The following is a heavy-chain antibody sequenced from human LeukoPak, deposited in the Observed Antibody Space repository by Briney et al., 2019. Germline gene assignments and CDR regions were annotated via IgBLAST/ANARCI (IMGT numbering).Heavy chain of an antibody. Sequence: GGSLRPSCAASGFTFSNYAMNWVRQAPGKGLEWVSVIYSGGSTYYADSVKGRFTISRDNSKNTLYLQMNSLRAEDTAVYYCAREAARGYSYGYSFDYWGQGTLVTVSS. D-gene: IGHD5-18*01. V-gene: IGHV3-66*01. J-gene: IGHJ4*02. CDR1: GFTFSNYA. CDR3: AREAARGYSYGYSFDY. CDR2: IYSGGST.